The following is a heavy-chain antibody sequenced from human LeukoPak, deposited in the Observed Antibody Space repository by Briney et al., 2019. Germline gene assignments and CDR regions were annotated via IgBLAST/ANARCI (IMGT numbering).Heavy chain of an antibody. CDR3: ARRHPNYDSSGYYWYFDL. V-gene: IGHV4-59*08. CDR1: GGSISSYY. CDR2: IYYSGST. J-gene: IGHJ2*01. D-gene: IGHD3-22*01. Sequence: SETLSLTCTVSGGSISSYYWSWIRQPPGKGLEWIGYIYYSGSTNYNPSLKSRVTISVDTSKNQFSLKLSSVTAAVTAVYYCARRHPNYDSSGYYWYFDLWGRGTLVTVSS.